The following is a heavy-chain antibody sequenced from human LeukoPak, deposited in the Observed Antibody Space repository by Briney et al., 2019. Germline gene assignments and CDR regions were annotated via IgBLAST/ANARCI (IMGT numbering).Heavy chain of an antibody. V-gene: IGHV1-8*01. D-gene: IGHD3-22*01. CDR3: AREAIGYYDSSGYYSRAFDI. J-gene: IGHJ3*02. Sequence: ASVKVSCKASGYTFTSYDINWVRQATGQGLEWMGWMNPNSGTTGYAQKFQGRVTMTRNTSISTAYMELSSLRSEDTAVYYCAREAIGYYDSSGYYSRAFDIWGQGTMVTVSS. CDR1: GYTFTSYD. CDR2: MNPNSGTT.